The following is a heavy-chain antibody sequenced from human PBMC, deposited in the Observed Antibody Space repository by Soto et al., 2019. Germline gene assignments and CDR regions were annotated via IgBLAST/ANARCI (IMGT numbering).Heavy chain of an antibody. J-gene: IGHJ4*02. V-gene: IGHV4-39*01. CDR3: ARAPFDWLFPYFDY. D-gene: IGHD3-9*01. Sequence: PLGALSLHRTVSGFYISSISQPWGWTGQPPGKGLEWIGNIFYSGGTYYTPSLTSRVTISVDTSKSQFSLNLSFVTAADTAVYYCARAPFDWLFPYFDYWGQGTLVTVS. CDR1: GFYISSISQP. CDR2: IFYSGGT.